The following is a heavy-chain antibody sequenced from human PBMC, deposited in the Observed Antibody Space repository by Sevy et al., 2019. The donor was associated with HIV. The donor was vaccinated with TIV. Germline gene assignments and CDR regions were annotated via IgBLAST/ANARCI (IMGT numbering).Heavy chain of an antibody. Sequence: ASVKVSCKASGYTFTGYMHWVRQAPGQGLEWMGWINSGGTNYAQKFQGRVTMTRDTSISTAYMELRSLRSDDTAIYYCGSGRAHWSPDYWGQGTLVTVS. J-gene: IGHJ4*02. CDR1: GYTFTGY. CDR2: INSGGT. D-gene: IGHD2-8*02. CDR3: GSGRAHWSPDY. V-gene: IGHV1-2*02.